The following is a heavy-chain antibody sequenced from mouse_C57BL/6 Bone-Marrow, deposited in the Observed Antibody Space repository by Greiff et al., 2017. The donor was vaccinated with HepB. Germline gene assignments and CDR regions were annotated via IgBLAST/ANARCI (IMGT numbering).Heavy chain of an antibody. CDR3: TTLDYGSSPYYAMDY. CDR2: IDPENGDT. J-gene: IGHJ4*01. Sequence: VQLQQSGAELVRPGASVKLSCTASGFNIKDDYMHWVKQRPEQGLEWIGWIDPENGDTEYASKFQGKATITADTSSNTAYLQLSSLTSEDTAVYYCTTLDYGSSPYYAMDYWGQGTSVTVSS. CDR1: GFNIKDDY. V-gene: IGHV14-4*01. D-gene: IGHD1-1*01.